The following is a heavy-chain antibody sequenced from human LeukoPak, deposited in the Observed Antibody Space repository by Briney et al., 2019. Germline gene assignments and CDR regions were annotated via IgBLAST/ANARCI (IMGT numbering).Heavy chain of an antibody. CDR2: MNPNSGNT. Sequence: ASVTVSCKASGYTFTGYYMHWVRQAPGQGLEWMGWMNPNSGNTGYAQKFQGRVTMTRNTSISTAYMELSSLRSEDTAVYYCARESIAAAGDYWGQGTLVTVSS. CDR1: GYTFTGYY. D-gene: IGHD6-13*01. J-gene: IGHJ4*02. CDR3: ARESIAAAGDY. V-gene: IGHV1-8*02.